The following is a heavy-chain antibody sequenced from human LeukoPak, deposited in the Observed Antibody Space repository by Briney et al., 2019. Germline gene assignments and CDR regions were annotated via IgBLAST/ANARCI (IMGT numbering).Heavy chain of an antibody. J-gene: IGHJ4*02. Sequence: GGSLRLSCAASGVTLSTYAMSWARQAPGKGLEWVSGISSSGSGDNTYYADSVKGRFTISRDNSKNTLYLQMNSLRAEDTAVYYCARDHRGVRDYFDYWGQGTLVTVSS. CDR1: GVTLSTYA. V-gene: IGHV3-23*01. D-gene: IGHD3-10*01. CDR3: ARDHRGVRDYFDY. CDR2: ISSSGSGDNT.